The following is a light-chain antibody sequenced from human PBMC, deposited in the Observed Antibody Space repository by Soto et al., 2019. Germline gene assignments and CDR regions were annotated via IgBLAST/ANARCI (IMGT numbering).Light chain of an antibody. CDR1: SSNIGSNT. J-gene: IGLJ2*01. V-gene: IGLV1-44*01. CDR3: AAWDDSLNVVV. CDR2: SNN. Sequence: QSVLTQPPSASGTPGQRVTISCSGSSSNIGSNTVNWYQQLPGTAPKLLIYSNNQRPSGVPDRFSVSKSGTSASLAISGIQSEDEADYYCAAWDDSLNVVVFGGGTKLTVL.